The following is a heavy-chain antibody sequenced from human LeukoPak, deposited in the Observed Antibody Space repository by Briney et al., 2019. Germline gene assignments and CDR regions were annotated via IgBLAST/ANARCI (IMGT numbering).Heavy chain of an antibody. J-gene: IGHJ4*02. CDR3: ARGGLHSDFDS. V-gene: IGHV3-66*01. CDR2: INTGGST. D-gene: IGHD5-24*01. CDR1: GFSVSGNY. Sequence: GGSLRLSCVGSGFSVSGNYMSWVRQAPGKGLEWVSFINTGGSTYYADSAKGRFTISRDNSKNTLFLQMNSLRAEDTAVYYCARGGLHSDFDSWGQGTLVTVSS.